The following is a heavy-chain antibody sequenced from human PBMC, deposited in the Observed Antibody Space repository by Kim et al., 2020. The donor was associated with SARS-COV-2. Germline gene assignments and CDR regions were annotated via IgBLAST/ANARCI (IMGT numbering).Heavy chain of an antibody. J-gene: IGHJ5*02. CDR2: IRSKAYGGTT. Sequence: GGSLRLSCTASGFTFGDYAMSWFRQAPGKGLEWVGFIRSKAYGGTTEYAASVKGRFTISRDDSKSIAYLQMNSLKTEDTAVYYCTRDFTPDYYGSGSYYNAWWFDPWGQGTLVTVSS. CDR3: TRDFTPDYYGSGSYYNAWWFDP. CDR1: GFTFGDYA. V-gene: IGHV3-49*03. D-gene: IGHD3-10*01.